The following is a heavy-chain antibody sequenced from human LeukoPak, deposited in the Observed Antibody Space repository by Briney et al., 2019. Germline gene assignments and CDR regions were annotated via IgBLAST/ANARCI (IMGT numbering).Heavy chain of an antibody. CDR3: ASIMIVAKHAFDI. V-gene: IGHV3-53*01. J-gene: IGHJ3*02. CDR2: IYSGGST. D-gene: IGHD3-16*01. CDR1: GFTVSSNY. Sequence: PGGSLRLSCAASGFTVSSNYMSWVRQAPGKGLEWVSVIYSGGSTYYADSVKGRFTISRDNSKNTLYLQMNSLRAEDTAVYYCASIMIVAKHAFDIWGQGTMVTVSS.